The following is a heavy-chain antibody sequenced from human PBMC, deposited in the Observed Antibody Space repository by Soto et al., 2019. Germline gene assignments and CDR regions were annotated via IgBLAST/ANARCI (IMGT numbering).Heavy chain of an antibody. V-gene: IGHV3-23*01. J-gene: IGHJ5*02. D-gene: IGHD4-17*01. Sequence: GGSLRLSCVASGFTFSSYAMSWVRQAPGKGLEWVSGVNGRGDSTSQADSVKGRFTISRDNSKNTLYLQMNSLRAADTAVYYCAKRAYGGITSWFDPWGQGTLVTVSS. CDR3: AKRAYGGITSWFDP. CDR1: GFTFSSYA. CDR2: VNGRGDST.